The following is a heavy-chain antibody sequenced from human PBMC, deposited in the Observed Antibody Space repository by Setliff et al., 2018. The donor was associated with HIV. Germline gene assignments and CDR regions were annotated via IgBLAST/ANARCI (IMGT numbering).Heavy chain of an antibody. D-gene: IGHD2-8*02. V-gene: IGHV1-69*10. CDR1: VYTFTSYA. CDR2: IIPIRGIA. CDR3: AGGVGIKGWFDP. Sequence: SVKVSCKATVYTFTSYAISWVRQAPGPGLAWMGGIIPIRGIANYAQKFQGRVTITADKSTSTAYMELSSLRSEDTAVYYCAGGVGIKGWFDPWGQGTLVTVSS. J-gene: IGHJ5*02.